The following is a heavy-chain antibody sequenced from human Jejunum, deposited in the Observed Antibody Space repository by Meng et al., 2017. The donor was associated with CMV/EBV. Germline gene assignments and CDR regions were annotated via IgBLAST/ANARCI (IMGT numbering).Heavy chain of an antibody. D-gene: IGHD3/OR15-3a*01. CDR2: ISLDGSST. J-gene: IGHJ4*02. V-gene: IGHV3-74*01. CDR1: GFTLSNYW. Sequence: CVVSGFTLSNYWMRWVRQAPGKGLVWVSRISLDGSSTNYADSVKGRFTISRDNAKNTVYLQMKSLRVEDTAVYYCARDLWGLGDYWGQGTRVTVSS. CDR3: ARDLWGLGDY.